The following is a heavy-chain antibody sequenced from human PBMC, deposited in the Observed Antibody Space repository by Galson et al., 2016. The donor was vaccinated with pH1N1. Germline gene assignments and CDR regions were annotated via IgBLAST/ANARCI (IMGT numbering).Heavy chain of an antibody. D-gene: IGHD4-17*01. CDR2: ISYVESNK. Sequence: SLRLSCAASGFTFSHYAMHWVRQAPGKGLEWVAVISYVESNKDYADSVKDRFTVSRDNSKNTLYLQMNSLRAEDTALYYCARDHVYGDYFERFFDLWGRGTLVTVSS. J-gene: IGHJ2*01. V-gene: IGHV3-30-3*01. CDR3: ARDHVYGDYFERFFDL. CDR1: GFTFSHYA.